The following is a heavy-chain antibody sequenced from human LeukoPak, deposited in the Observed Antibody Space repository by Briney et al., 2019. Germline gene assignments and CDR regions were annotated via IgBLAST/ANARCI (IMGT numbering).Heavy chain of an antibody. CDR3: AKMVREFYTISYYFDY. D-gene: IGHD2-8*01. Sequence: GGSLRLSCAASGFTFSSYWMHWVRQAPGKGLVWVSRINSDGSSTSYADSVKGRFTISRDNSKNTLYLQMNSLRAEDTAVYYCAKMVREFYTISYYFDYWGQGTLVTVSS. J-gene: IGHJ4*02. V-gene: IGHV3-74*01. CDR1: GFTFSSYW. CDR2: INSDGSST.